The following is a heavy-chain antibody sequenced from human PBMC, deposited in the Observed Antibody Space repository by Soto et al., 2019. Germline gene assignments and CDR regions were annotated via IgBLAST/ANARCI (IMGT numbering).Heavy chain of an antibody. D-gene: IGHD6-13*01. J-gene: IGHJ6*02. V-gene: IGHV1-18*04. CDR1: GYTFTSYG. CDR2: ISAYNGNT. Sequence: ASVKVSCKASGYTFTSYGISWVRQAPGQGLEWMGWISAYNGNTNYAQKLQGRVTMTTDTSTSTAYMELRSLRSDDTAVYYCARDPGIEAAGTLTYDYYGMDVWGQGTTVTVSS. CDR3: ARDPGIEAAGTLTYDYYGMDV.